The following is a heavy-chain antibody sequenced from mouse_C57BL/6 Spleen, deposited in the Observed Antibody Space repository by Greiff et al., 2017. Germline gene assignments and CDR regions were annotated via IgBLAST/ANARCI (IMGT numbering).Heavy chain of an antibody. CDR2: IWRGGST. V-gene: IGHV2-5*01. J-gene: IGHJ2*01. D-gene: IGHD1-1*01. Sequence: VKLVESGPGLVQPSQSLSITCTVSGFSLTSYGVHWVRQSPGKGLEWLGVIWRGGSTDYNAAFMSRLSITKDNSKSQVFFKMNSLQADDTAIYYCAKNDYYGRGYFDYWGQGTTLTVSS. CDR3: AKNDYYGRGYFDY. CDR1: GFSLTSYG.